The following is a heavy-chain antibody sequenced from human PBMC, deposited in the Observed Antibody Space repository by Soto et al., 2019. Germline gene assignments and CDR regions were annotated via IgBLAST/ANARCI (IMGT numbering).Heavy chain of an antibody. D-gene: IGHD6-13*01. CDR2: IPGSGGGT. Sequence: EVQLLESGGGLVQPGGSLRLSCAASGFTFSNYAMTWVRQAPGKGLEWVSVIPGSGGGTYFVDSVKGRFTISRDNSKNPVYLQMNSLRAEDTAVYYCANRPLTAAGFDYWGQGTLVTVSS. V-gene: IGHV3-23*01. J-gene: IGHJ4*02. CDR3: ANRPLTAAGFDY. CDR1: GFTFSNYA.